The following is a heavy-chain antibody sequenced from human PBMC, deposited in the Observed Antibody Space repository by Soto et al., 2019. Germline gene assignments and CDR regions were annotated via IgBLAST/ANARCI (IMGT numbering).Heavy chain of an antibody. V-gene: IGHV4-34*01. CDR3: ARMRSNF. J-gene: IGHJ4*02. CDR1: WGTCVDFY. Sequence: ETHPHPRGVVWGTCVDFYWNWIRQPPGKGLEWIGEINHSGSTNYNPSLKSRVTLSVDTSKSQFSLKLSSVTAADTAVYYCARMRSNFWGQGTLVTVSS. CDR2: INHSGST.